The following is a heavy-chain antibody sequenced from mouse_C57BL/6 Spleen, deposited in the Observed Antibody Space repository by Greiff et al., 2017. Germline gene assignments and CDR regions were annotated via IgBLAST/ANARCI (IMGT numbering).Heavy chain of an antibody. J-gene: IGHJ2*01. V-gene: IGHV1-59*01. D-gene: IGHD2-1*01. Sequence: QVQLQQPGAELVRPGTSVKLSCKASGYTFTSYWMHWVKQRPGQGLEWIGVIDPSDSYTNYNQKFKGKATSTVDTSSSTAYMQLSSLTSEDSAVYYCARERDGNSDFDYWGQGTTLTVSS. CDR2: IDPSDSYT. CDR3: ARERDGNSDFDY. CDR1: GYTFTSYW.